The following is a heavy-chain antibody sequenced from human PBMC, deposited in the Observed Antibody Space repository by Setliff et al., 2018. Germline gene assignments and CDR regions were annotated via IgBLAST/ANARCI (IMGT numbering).Heavy chain of an antibody. V-gene: IGHV4-59*12. Sequence: PSATLSLTCTVSGGSISTYYWSWIRQPPGKGLEFIGSIYHSGSTNYNPSLKSRVTISVDKSKNQISLKLSSVTAADTAVYYCARWDYESGNFYADYWGQGTLVTVSS. CDR2: IYHSGST. CDR3: ARWDYESGNFYADY. J-gene: IGHJ4*02. CDR1: GGSISTYY. D-gene: IGHD3-10*01.